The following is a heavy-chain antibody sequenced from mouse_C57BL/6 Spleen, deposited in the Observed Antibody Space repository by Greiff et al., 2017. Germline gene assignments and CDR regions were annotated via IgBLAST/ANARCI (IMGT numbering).Heavy chain of an antibody. CDR2: IDPSDSYT. V-gene: IGHV1-69*01. D-gene: IGHD3-2*02. Sequence: QVQLQQPGAELVLPGASVKLSCKASGYTFTSSWMHWVKQRPGQGLEWIGEIDPSDSYTNYNQKFNGNSTLTVAKSSSTAYMQLSSLTSEDSAVYYCARGYSSGLYYFDYWGQGTTLTVSS. CDR1: GYTFTSSW. J-gene: IGHJ2*01. CDR3: ARGYSSGLYYFDY.